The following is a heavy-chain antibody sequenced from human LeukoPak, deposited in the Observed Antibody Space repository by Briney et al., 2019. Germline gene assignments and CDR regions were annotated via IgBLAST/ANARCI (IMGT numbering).Heavy chain of an antibody. D-gene: IGHD5-24*01. Sequence: SETLSLTCAVYGGSFSGYYWSWIRQPPGKGLEWIGEINHSGSTNYNPSLKSRVTISVDTSKNQFSLKLSSVTAADTAVYYCARGSDGYKLYWGQGTLVTVSS. CDR1: GGSFSGYY. J-gene: IGHJ4*02. V-gene: IGHV4-34*01. CDR2: INHSGST. CDR3: ARGSDGYKLY.